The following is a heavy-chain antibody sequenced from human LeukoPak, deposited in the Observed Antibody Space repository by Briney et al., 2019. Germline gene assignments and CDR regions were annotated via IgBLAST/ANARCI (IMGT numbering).Heavy chain of an antibody. Sequence: GGSLRLSGAASGFTFSTYDMHWVRQATGKGLEWVSTIGTAGDTYYLDSVKGRFTISRQNAKNSLYLQMNSLRAGDTAIYYCTREGAHDAFDIWGQGTMVSVSS. CDR2: IGTAGDT. J-gene: IGHJ3*02. CDR1: GFTFSTYD. D-gene: IGHD4/OR15-4a*01. V-gene: IGHV3-13*04. CDR3: TREGAHDAFDI.